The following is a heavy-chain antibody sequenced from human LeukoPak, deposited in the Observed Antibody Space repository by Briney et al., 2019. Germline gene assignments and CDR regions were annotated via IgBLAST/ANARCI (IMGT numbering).Heavy chain of an antibody. J-gene: IGHJ4*02. Sequence: PSETLSLTCAVYGGSFSGYYCSWIRQPPGKGLEWSGEINHRGSTNYNPSLKSRVTISVDTSKNQFSLKLSSVTAAETAVYYRASSITIFGVVIIRGYWGQGTLVTVSS. CDR2: INHRGST. V-gene: IGHV4-34*01. CDR3: ASSITIFGVVIIRGY. D-gene: IGHD3-3*01. CDR1: GGSFSGYY.